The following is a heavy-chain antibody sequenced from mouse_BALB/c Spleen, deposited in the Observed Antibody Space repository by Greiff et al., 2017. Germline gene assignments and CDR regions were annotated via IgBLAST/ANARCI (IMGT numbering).Heavy chain of an antibody. V-gene: IGHV1-54*01. CDR3: ARGGRYADYAMDY. J-gene: IGHJ4*01. CDR1: GYAFTNYL. Sequence: LQESGAELVRPGTSVKVSCKASGYAFTNYLIEWVKQRPGQGLEWIGVINPGSGGTNYNEKFKGKATLTADKSSSTAYMQLSSLTSDDSAVYFCARGGRYADYAMDYWGQGTSVTVSS. D-gene: IGHD2-14*01. CDR2: INPGSGGT.